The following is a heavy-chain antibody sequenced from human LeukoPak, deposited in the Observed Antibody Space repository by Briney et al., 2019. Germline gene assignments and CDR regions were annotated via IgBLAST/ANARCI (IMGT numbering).Heavy chain of an antibody. CDR2: INAYNCNT. CDR1: GYTFTSYG. J-gene: IGHJ6*03. Sequence: ASVKVSCKASGYTFTSYGISWVRQAPGQGLEWMGWINAYNCNTNYAQKVQGRVTMTTDTSTSTAYMELRSLRSDDTAVYYCARARWPYYMDVWGTGTTVTIAS. CDR3: ARARWPYYMDV. V-gene: IGHV1-18*01.